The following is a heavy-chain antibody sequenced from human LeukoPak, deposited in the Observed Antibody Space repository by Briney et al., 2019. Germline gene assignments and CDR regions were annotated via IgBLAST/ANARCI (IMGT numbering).Heavy chain of an antibody. D-gene: IGHD3-22*01. Sequence: SQTLSLTCSVSGDSISSGIYYWSWVRQPAGRGLQWMGRIYLNGNSNHNPSLKSRVSLSIDTSRNQFSLNMTSVTAADSGIYYCVREGGAYYEHSFDPWGPGTRVTVSS. CDR2: IYLNGNS. V-gene: IGHV4-61*02. J-gene: IGHJ5*02. CDR1: GDSISSGIYY. CDR3: VREGGAYYEHSFDP.